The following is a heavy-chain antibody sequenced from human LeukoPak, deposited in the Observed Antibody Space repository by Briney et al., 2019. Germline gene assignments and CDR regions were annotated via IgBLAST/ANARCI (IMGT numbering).Heavy chain of an antibody. CDR3: AKDIQFAVAGPFYFDY. V-gene: IGHV3-23*01. Sequence: PGGSLRLSCAASGFTFSNHGMNWVRQAPGKGLEWVSGISPSGDIRYYADSVKGRFTISRDNSKNTLYLEVISLTAEDTAVYYCAKDIQFAVAGPFYFDYWGQGTLVTVSS. J-gene: IGHJ4*02. D-gene: IGHD6-19*01. CDR2: ISPSGDIR. CDR1: GFTFSNHG.